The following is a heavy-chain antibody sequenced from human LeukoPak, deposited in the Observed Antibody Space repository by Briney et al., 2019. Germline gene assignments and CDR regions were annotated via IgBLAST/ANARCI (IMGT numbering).Heavy chain of an antibody. CDR2: ISSSSYI. Sequence: GGSLRLSCAASGFTFSSYSMNWVRQAPGKGLEWVSSISSSSYIYYADSVKGRFTISRDNAKNSLYLQMNNLRAEDTAVYYCARAAYSSSLFPCGYWGQGTLVTVSS. D-gene: IGHD6-6*01. V-gene: IGHV3-21*01. CDR3: ARAAYSSSLFPCGY. J-gene: IGHJ4*02. CDR1: GFTFSSYS.